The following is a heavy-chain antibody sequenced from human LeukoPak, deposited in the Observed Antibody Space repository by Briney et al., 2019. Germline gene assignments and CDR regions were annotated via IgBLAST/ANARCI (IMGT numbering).Heavy chain of an antibody. J-gene: IGHJ4*02. CDR3: ARSSHIAAAGPPTLYYFDY. V-gene: IGHV4-61*02. CDR2: IYTSGST. CDR1: GGSISSGSYY. Sequence: SQTLSLTCTVSGGSISSGSYYWSWIRQPAGKGLEWVGRIYTSGSTNYNPSLKSRVTISVDTSKNQFSLKLSSVTAADTAVYYCARSSHIAAAGPPTLYYFDYWGQGTLVTVSS. D-gene: IGHD6-13*01.